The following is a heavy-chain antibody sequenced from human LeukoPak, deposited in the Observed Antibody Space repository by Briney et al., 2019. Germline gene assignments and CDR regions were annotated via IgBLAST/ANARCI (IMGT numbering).Heavy chain of an antibody. CDR2: IYCSGST. CDR1: GGSISSYY. CDR3: ARDRGYCSGGSCYFRFDP. J-gene: IGHJ5*02. V-gene: IGHV4-59*01. Sequence: PSETLSLTCTVSGGSISSYYWSWIRQPPGKGLEWIGYIYCSGSTNYNPSLKSRVTISVDTSKNQFSLKLSSVTAADTAVYYCARDRGYCSGGSCYFRFDPWGQGTLVTVSS. D-gene: IGHD2-15*01.